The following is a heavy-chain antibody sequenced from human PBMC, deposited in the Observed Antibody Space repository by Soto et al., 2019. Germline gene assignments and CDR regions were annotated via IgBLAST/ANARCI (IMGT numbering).Heavy chain of an antibody. CDR1: GYTFTSYA. D-gene: IGHD5-12*01. V-gene: IGHV1-3*01. J-gene: IGHJ6*02. CDR3: ARESGYDHTYYYGMDV. Sequence: ASVKVSCKASGYTFTSYAMHWVRQAPGQRLEWMGWINAGNGNTKYSQKFQGRVTITRDTSASTAYMELSSLRSEDTAVYYCARESGYDHTYYYGMDVWGQGTTVTV. CDR2: INAGNGNT.